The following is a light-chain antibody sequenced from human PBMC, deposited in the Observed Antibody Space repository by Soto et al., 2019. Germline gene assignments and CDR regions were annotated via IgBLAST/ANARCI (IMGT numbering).Light chain of an antibody. Sequence: QAVVTQPPSVSGSPGQSVAISCTGTSSDVGSHNRVSWYQQPPGAAPKLMIYEVSNRPSGVPDRFSGSKSGNTASLTISGLQAEDEADYYCNSYTGSSTYVFGTGTKLTVL. CDR2: EVS. V-gene: IGLV2-18*02. J-gene: IGLJ1*01. CDR3: NSYTGSSTYV. CDR1: SSDVGSHNR.